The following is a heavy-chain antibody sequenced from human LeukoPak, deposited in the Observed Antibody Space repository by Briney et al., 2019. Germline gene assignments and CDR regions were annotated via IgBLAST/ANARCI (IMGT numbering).Heavy chain of an antibody. CDR1: GGSISSSSYY. CDR3: ARYYDFWSGLVY. V-gene: IGHV4-61*05. CDR2: IYYSGST. D-gene: IGHD3-3*01. Sequence: SETLSLTCTVSGGSISSSSYYWGWIRQPPGEGLEWIGYIYYSGSTNYNPSLKSRVTISVDTSKNQFSLKLSSVTAADTAVYYCARYYDFWSGLVYWGQGTLVTVSS. J-gene: IGHJ4*02.